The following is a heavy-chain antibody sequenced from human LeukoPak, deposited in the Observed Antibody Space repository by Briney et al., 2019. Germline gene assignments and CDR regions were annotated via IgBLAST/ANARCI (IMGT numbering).Heavy chain of an antibody. V-gene: IGHV1-18*01. CDR1: GYTFTSYG. CDR2: ISAYNGNT. J-gene: IGHJ4*02. CDR3: ARDLGRDFWSGSFNF. D-gene: IGHD3-3*01. Sequence: ASVKVSCKASGYTFTSYGISWVRQAPGQGLEWMGWISAYNGNTNYAQKLQGRVTMTTDTSTSTAYMELRSLRSDDTAVYYCARDLGRDFWSGSFNFWGQGTLVTVSS.